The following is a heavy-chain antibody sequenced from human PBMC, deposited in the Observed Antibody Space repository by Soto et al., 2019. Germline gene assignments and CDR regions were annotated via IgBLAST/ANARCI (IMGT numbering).Heavy chain of an antibody. CDR1: GGSFSGYY. Sequence: SETLSLTCAVYGGSFSGYYWTWIRQPPGTGLEWIGEINHSGSTNYNPSLKSRVTISVDKSKNQFSLKLSSVTATDTAVYYCARVSGSYYYGMDVWGQGTTVTVSS. CDR3: ARVSGSYYYGMDV. V-gene: IGHV4-34*01. J-gene: IGHJ6*02. D-gene: IGHD1-26*01. CDR2: INHSGST.